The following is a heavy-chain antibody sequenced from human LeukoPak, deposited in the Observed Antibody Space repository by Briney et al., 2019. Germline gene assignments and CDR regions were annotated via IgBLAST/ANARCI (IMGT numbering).Heavy chain of an antibody. D-gene: IGHD6-13*01. CDR3: ARDLRAAAGKLYYFDY. V-gene: IGHV1-2*02. CDR2: INPNSGGT. CDR1: GYTFTGYY. J-gene: IGHJ4*02. Sequence: ASVKVSCKASGYTFTGYYMHWVRQAPGQGLEWMGWINPNSGGTNYAQKFQGRVTMTRDTSISTAYMELSSPRSDDTAVYYCARDLRAAAGKLYYFDYWGQGTLVTVSS.